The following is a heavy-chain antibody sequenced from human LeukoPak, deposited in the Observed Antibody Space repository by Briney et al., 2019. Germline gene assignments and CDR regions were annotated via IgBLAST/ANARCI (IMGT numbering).Heavy chain of an antibody. D-gene: IGHD3-3*01. Sequence: GGSLRLSCAASGFTFSSYEMNWVRQAPGKGPEWVSYISSSGSTIYYADSVKGRFTISRDDAKNSLYLQMNSLRAEDTAVYYCARDLQTYYDFWSGFDYWGQGTLVTVSS. V-gene: IGHV3-48*03. CDR2: ISSSGSTI. J-gene: IGHJ4*02. CDR3: ARDLQTYYDFWSGFDY. CDR1: GFTFSSYE.